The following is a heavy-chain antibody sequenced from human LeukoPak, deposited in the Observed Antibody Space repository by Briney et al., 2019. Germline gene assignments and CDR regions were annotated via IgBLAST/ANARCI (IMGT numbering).Heavy chain of an antibody. Sequence: GASVKVSCKVSGYTLTELSMHWVRQAPGKGLEWMGGFDPEDGETIYAQKFQGRVTMTEDTSTDTAYMELSSLRSEDTAVYYCATVPCSSTSCDLSPFDYWGQGTLVTVSS. D-gene: IGHD2-2*01. CDR2: FDPEDGET. CDR3: ATVPCSSTSCDLSPFDY. V-gene: IGHV1-24*01. J-gene: IGHJ4*02. CDR1: GYTLTELS.